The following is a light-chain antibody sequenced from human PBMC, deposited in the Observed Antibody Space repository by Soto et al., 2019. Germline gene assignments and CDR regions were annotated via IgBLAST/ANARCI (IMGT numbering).Light chain of an antibody. Sequence: SYELTQPPSVSVAPGKTASISCGGTNIGSKGVHWYQQKPGQAPVLVIYSDTDLPPVIPERFSGSNSANLATLTHSRVEAGDGAGCKSQVRDSGSTPGLFVGGITLTVL. CDR1: NIGSKG. CDR3: QVRDSGSTPGL. V-gene: IGLV3-21*04. J-gene: IGLJ2*01. CDR2: SDT.